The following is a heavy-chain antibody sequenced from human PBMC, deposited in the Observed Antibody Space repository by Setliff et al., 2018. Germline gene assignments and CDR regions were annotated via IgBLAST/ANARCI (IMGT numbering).Heavy chain of an antibody. Sequence: PGESLTLSCKGSGYSFTSYWIGWVRQMPGKGLEWMGIIYPGDSDTSYSPSFQGQVTTSADKSISTAYLQWSSLKASDTAMYYCARHHPPGIAVAGTLDYRGQGTLVTVSS. J-gene: IGHJ4*02. CDR2: IYPGDSDT. V-gene: IGHV5-51*01. CDR1: GYSFTSYW. D-gene: IGHD6-19*01. CDR3: ARHHPPGIAVAGTLDY.